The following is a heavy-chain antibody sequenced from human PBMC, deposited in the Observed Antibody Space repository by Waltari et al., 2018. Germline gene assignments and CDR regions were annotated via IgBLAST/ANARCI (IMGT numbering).Heavy chain of an antibody. CDR2: IIPIFGTA. Sequence: QVQLVQSGAEVKKPGSSVKVSCKASGGTFSSYAISWVRQAPGQGLEWRVGIIPIFGTANYAQKFQGKVTITADKSTSTAYMELSSLRSEDTAVYYCACSVYGCYVVPFDYWGQGTLVTVSS. J-gene: IGHJ4*02. CDR1: GGTFSSYA. CDR3: ACSVYGCYVVPFDY. V-gene: IGHV1-69*14. D-gene: IGHD2-8*01.